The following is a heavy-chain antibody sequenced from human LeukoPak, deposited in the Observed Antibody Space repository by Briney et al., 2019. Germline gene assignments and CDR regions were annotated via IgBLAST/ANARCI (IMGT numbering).Heavy chain of an antibody. CDR2: IYPGDSDT. CDR1: SSSSYY. D-gene: IGHD4-17*01. Sequence: SSSSYYWGWIRQPPGKGLEWMGIIYPGDSDTRYSPSFQGQVTISADKSISTAYLQWSSLKASDTAMYYCARRDYGEPFDYWGQGTLVTVSS. CDR3: ARRDYGEPFDY. V-gene: IGHV5-51*01. J-gene: IGHJ4*02.